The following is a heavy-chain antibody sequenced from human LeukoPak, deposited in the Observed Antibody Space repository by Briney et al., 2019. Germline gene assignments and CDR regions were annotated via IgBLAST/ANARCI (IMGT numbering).Heavy chain of an antibody. CDR3: AREAVGATGDVDY. Sequence: GASVKVSCKASGYTFTGYYMHWVRQAPGQGLEWXGWINPNSGGTNYAQKFQGRVTMTRDTSISTAYMELSRLRSDDTAVYYCAREAVGATGDVDYWGQGTLVTVSS. CDR1: GYTFTGYY. V-gene: IGHV1-2*02. CDR2: INPNSGGT. D-gene: IGHD1-26*01. J-gene: IGHJ4*02.